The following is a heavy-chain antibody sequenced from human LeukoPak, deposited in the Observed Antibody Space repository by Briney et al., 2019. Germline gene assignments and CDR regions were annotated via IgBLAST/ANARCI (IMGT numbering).Heavy chain of an antibody. CDR2: ISFDESNV. D-gene: IGHD3-3*01. Sequence: SGGSLRLSCAASGFIFSSYGMHWVRQAPGKGLEWVAVISFDESNVYYIDSVKGRFIISRDNSKNTLHLQMNSLRTEDTAVYYCAKEMGRGRSDNKDNLNLWGQGTLVTVSS. CDR3: AKEMGRGRSDNKDNLNL. CDR1: GFIFSSYG. V-gene: IGHV3-30*18. J-gene: IGHJ4*02.